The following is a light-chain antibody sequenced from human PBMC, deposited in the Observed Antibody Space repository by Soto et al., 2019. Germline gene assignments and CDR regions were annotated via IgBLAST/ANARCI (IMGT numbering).Light chain of an antibody. J-gene: IGKJ1*01. CDR3: QQYGSSGT. V-gene: IGKV3-20*01. CDR2: GAS. Sequence: EILLTQSPFTLSLFPVEIATLSCRASQSVSNNYLAWYQQKPGQAPRLLIYGASNRATGIPDRFSGSGSGTDFTLTISRLEPEDFAVYYCQQYGSSGTFGQGTKVDIK. CDR1: QSVSNNY.